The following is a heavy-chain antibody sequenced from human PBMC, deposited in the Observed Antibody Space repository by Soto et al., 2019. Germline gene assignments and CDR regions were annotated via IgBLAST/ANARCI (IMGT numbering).Heavy chain of an antibody. Sequence: QVQLQESGPGLVKPSETLSLTCTVSGGSISSYYWSWIRQPPGKGLEWIGYIYYSGSTNYNPSLKSRVTISVDTSKNQFSLKLSSVTAADTAVYSCARVSPIGGYYSWGQGTLVTVSS. D-gene: IGHD3-22*01. CDR3: ARVSPIGGYYS. V-gene: IGHV4-59*01. CDR2: IYYSGST. CDR1: GGSISSYY. J-gene: IGHJ4*02.